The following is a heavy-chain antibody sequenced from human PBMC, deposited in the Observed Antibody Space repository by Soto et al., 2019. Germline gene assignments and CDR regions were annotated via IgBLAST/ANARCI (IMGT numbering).Heavy chain of an antibody. CDR1: GGSFSGYY. CDR3: ARVEYSNYVYYYYYGMDV. CDR2: INHSGGT. Sequence: PSETLSLTCAVYGGSFSGYYWSWIRQPPGKGLEWIGEINHSGGTNYNPSLKSRVTISVDTSKNQFSLKLSSVTAADTAVYYCARVEYSNYVYYYYYGMDVWGQGTTVTVSS. D-gene: IGHD4-4*01. V-gene: IGHV4-34*01. J-gene: IGHJ6*02.